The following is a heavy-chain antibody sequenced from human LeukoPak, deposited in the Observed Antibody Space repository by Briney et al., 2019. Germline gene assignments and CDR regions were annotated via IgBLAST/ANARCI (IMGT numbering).Heavy chain of an antibody. J-gene: IGHJ6*02. Sequence: ASVKVSCKASGYTFTSYGIIWVRQAPGQGLEWMGWISAYNGNTNYAQKLQGRVTMTTDTSTSTAYMELRSLRSDDTAVYYCARSITIFGVVNDGMDVWGQGTTVTVSS. D-gene: IGHD3-3*01. CDR3: ARSITIFGVVNDGMDV. CDR1: GYTFTSYG. V-gene: IGHV1-18*01. CDR2: ISAYNGNT.